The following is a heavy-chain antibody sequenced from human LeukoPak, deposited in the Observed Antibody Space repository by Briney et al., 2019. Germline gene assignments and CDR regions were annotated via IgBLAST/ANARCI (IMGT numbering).Heavy chain of an antibody. D-gene: IGHD5-12*01. CDR2: ISGSGGST. J-gene: IGHJ4*02. CDR3: ATLGRGYSGPGAG. Sequence: GGSLRLSCAASGFTFSSYAMSWVRQAPGMGLEWVSSISGSGGSTYYADSVKGRFIISRDNSKNTLYLEMNSLRAEDTAVYYCATLGRGYSGPGAGWGQGTLVTVSS. CDR1: GFTFSSYA. V-gene: IGHV3-23*01.